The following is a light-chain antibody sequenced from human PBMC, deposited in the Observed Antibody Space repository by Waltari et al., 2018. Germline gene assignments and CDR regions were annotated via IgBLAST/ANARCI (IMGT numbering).Light chain of an antibody. J-gene: IGLJ3*02. CDR2: YDT. CDR3: QVWDSSRAQVL. V-gene: IGLV3-21*04. CDR1: NIGSRS. Sequence: SYVLTQPPSVSVAPGQTARITCGVNNIGSRSVHWYQQRPGQAPVVVIYYDTDRPSGIPERFSGSNSGDTATLTISRVEAGDEADYYCQVWDSSRAQVLFGGGTRLTVL.